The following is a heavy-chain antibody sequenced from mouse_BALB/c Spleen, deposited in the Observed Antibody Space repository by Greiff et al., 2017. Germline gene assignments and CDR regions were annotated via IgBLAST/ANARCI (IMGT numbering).Heavy chain of an antibody. Sequence: EVQLQESGPELVKPGASVKISCKASGYSFTGYFMNWVMQSHGKSLEWIGRINPYNGDTFYNQKFKGKATLTVDKSSSTAHMELRSLASEDSAVYYCASRGSSYGDAMDYWGQGTSVTVSS. V-gene: IGHV1-20*02. CDR1: GYSFTGYF. D-gene: IGHD1-1*01. CDR2: INPYNGDT. CDR3: ASRGSSYGDAMDY. J-gene: IGHJ4*01.